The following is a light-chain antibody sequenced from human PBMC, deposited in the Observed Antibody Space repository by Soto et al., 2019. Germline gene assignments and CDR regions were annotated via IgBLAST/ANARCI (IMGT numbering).Light chain of an antibody. J-gene: IGKJ1*01. Sequence: DIQMTQSPSTLSGSVGDRVTITCRASQTISSWLAWYQQKPGKAPKLLIYKASTLKSGVPSRFSERGSGQDFNPILPRAEPGDLGTHYCQHYSSDQGSFGQWNKL. V-gene: IGKV1-5*03. CDR2: KAS. CDR1: QTISSW. CDR3: QHYSSDQGS.